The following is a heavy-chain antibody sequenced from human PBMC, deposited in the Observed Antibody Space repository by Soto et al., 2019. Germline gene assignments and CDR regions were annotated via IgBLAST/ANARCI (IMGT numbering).Heavy chain of an antibody. CDR1: GGSISSGDYY. CDR2: IYYSGST. CDR3: AAWAEGATEVH. Sequence: SETLSLTCTVSGGSISSGDYYWSWIRQPPGKGLEWIGYIYYSGSTFYNPSLKNRVTISLDTSKIQFSLKLSSVTAADTAVYYCAAWAEGATEVHWGQGTLVTVSS. D-gene: IGHD2-15*01. V-gene: IGHV4-30-4*01. J-gene: IGHJ4*02.